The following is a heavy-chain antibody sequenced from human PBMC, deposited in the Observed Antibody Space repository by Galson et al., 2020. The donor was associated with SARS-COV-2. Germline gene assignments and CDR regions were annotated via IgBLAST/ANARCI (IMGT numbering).Heavy chain of an antibody. D-gene: IGHD3-22*01. CDR2: INAYNGNT. CDR1: GYTFTSYG. J-gene: IGHJ4*02. Sequence: ASVKVSCKASGYTFTSYGISWVRQAPGQGLEWMGWINAYNGNTNYAQKLQGRVTMTTDTSTSSAYMELRSLRSDDTAVYYCAKDLARDSSGFYYYYWGQGTLVTVSS. V-gene: IGHV1-18*04. CDR3: AKDLARDSSGFYYYY.